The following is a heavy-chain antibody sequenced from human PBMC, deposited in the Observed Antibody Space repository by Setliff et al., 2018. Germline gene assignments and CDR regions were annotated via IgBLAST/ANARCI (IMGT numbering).Heavy chain of an antibody. D-gene: IGHD6-6*01. CDR2: INHLGSP. V-gene: IGHV4-34*01. CDR1: GGSFTYYY. CDR3: ARGRNIESRLLDS. Sequence: SETLSLTCAASGGSFTYYYWTWIRQSPGKGLEWIGEINHLGSPKYNPSLKSRATTSIDTSNYQFSLRLNSVTAADTAVYYCARGRNIESRLLDSWGQGTLVTVSS. J-gene: IGHJ4*02.